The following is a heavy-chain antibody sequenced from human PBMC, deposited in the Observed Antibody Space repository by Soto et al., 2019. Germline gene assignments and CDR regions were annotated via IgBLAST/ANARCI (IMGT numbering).Heavy chain of an antibody. V-gene: IGHV3-23*01. J-gene: IGHJ5*02. D-gene: IGHD2-8*02. CDR1: GFTFSGYA. CDR3: AKAFWSPHNNWFDP. CDR2: ISGSGGST. Sequence: PVGSLRLSGAASGFTFSGYAMSWVRQARGKGLEWVSAISGSGGSTYYADSVKGRFTISRDNSKNTLYLQMNSLRAEDTAVYYCAKAFWSPHNNWFDPWGQGTLVTVSS.